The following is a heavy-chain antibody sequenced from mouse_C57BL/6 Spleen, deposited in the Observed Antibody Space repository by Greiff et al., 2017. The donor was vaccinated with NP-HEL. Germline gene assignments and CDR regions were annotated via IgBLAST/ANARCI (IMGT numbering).Heavy chain of an antibody. CDR1: GYAFSSSW. V-gene: IGHV1-82*01. J-gene: IGHJ1*03. CDR3: ARSGGYYDYGWYVDV. D-gene: IGHD2-4*01. Sequence: VQLQQSGPELVKPGASVKISCKASGYAFSSSWMNWVKQRPGKGLEWIGRIYPGDGDTNYNGKFKGKATLTADKSSSTAYMQLSSLTSEDSAVYFCARSGGYYDYGWYVDVWGTGTTVTVSS. CDR2: IYPGDGDT.